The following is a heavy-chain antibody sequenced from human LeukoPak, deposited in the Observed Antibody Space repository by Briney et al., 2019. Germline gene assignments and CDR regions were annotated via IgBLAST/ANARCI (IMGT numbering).Heavy chain of an antibody. CDR1: GFTFSDYY. Sequence: KAGGSLRLSCAASGFTFSDYYMSWIRQAPGKGLGWVSYIGSSGSFTNYADSVKGRFTISRDNAKNSLYLQMNSLRAEDTAVYYCARSEGVPHSGYDPYYFDYWGQGTLVTVSS. V-gene: IGHV3-11*06. D-gene: IGHD5-12*01. J-gene: IGHJ4*02. CDR3: ARSEGVPHSGYDPYYFDY. CDR2: IGSSGSFT.